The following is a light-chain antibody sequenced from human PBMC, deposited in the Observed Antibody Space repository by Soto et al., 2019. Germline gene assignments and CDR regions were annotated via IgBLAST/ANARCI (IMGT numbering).Light chain of an antibody. CDR2: SVS. V-gene: IGLV2-14*03. CDR3: SSSTSSSTYL. CDR1: SSDVGAYNS. Sequence: QSALTQPASVSGSPGQSITISCTGTSSDVGAYNSVSWYQQHPDKAPKLIIYSVSYRSAGVSGRFSASKSDNTASLTISGLRTEDEADYYCSSSTSSSTYLFGTGTKVTVL. J-gene: IGLJ1*01.